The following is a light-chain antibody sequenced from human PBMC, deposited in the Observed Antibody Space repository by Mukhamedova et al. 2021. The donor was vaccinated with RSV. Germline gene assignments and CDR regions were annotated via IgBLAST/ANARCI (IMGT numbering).Light chain of an antibody. CDR3: QQYGSSPFT. CDR1: QSVTSSF. CDR2: GAS. J-gene: IGKJ3*01. V-gene: IGKV3-20*01. Sequence: QSVTSSFLAWYQQKPGQAPRLLIYGASSRATGIPDRFSGSESGADFTLTISRLEPEDFAVYYCQQYGSSPFTFGPGTKEDIK.